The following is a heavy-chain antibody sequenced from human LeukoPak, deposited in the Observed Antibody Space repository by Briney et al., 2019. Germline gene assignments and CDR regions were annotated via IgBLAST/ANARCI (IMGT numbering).Heavy chain of an antibody. V-gene: IGHV3-53*01. Sequence: GGSLRLSSAASGFTVSSNYMSWVRQPPGKGLEWVSVIYSGGSTYYADSVRGQFTISRDNSKNTLYLQMTSLRAEDTAVYYCRVRYGMDVWGQGTTVTVSS. CDR2: IYSGGST. CDR1: GFTVSSNY. J-gene: IGHJ6*02. CDR3: RVRYGMDV.